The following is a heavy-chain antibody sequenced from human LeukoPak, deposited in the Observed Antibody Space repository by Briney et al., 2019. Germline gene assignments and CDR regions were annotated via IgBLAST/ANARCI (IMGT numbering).Heavy chain of an antibody. V-gene: IGHV1-46*01. Sequence: ASVKVSCKVSGYTFTSYYMHWVRQAPGQGLEWMGIINPSGGSTSYAQKFQGRVTMTRDMSTSTVYMELSSLRSEDTAVYYCARGIYVVGATDYWGQGTLVTVSS. J-gene: IGHJ4*02. CDR3: ARGIYVVGATDY. CDR2: INPSGGST. D-gene: IGHD1-26*01. CDR1: GYTFTSYY.